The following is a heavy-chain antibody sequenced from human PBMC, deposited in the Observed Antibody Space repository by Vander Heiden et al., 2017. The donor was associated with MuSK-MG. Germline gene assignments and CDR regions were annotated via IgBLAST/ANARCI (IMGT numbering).Heavy chain of an antibody. V-gene: IGHV3-23*01. Sequence: EVQLLASGGGLGQAGGSLRLSCAASGFTFTSYAMTWVRQTPKKGLEWVSTISSNGGSTYYADSVKGRFTISRDNSKGTVYLQMSSLRAEDTAIYFGVRERALLVPFFDFWGQGVLATVPS. CDR2: ISSNGGST. D-gene: IGHD1-26*01. CDR3: VRERALLVPFFDF. J-gene: IGHJ4*02. CDR1: GFTFTSYA.